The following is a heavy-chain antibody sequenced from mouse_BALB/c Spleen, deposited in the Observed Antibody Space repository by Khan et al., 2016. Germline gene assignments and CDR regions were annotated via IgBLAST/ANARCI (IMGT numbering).Heavy chain of an antibody. D-gene: IGHD2-14*01. CDR2: ISDGGSYT. V-gene: IGHV5-4*02. CDR1: GFTFSDYY. CDR3: ARDYRWFAY. J-gene: IGHJ3*01. Sequence: EVELVESGGGLVKPGGSLKLSCAASGFTFSDYYMYWVRQTPEKRLEWVATISDGGSYTYFPDSVKGRFTISRDNAKHHLYLQMSSLKSEDTAMYYCARDYRWFAYWGQGTLVTVSA.